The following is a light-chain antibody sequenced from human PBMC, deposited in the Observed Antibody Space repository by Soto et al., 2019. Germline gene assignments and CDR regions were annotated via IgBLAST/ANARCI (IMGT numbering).Light chain of an antibody. CDR1: SSDVGGYNY. CDR2: EVS. J-gene: IGLJ1*01. V-gene: IGLV2-14*01. Sequence: QSALTQPASVSASPGQSITISCTGTSSDVGGYNYVSLYQQHPGKAPKLMIYEVSNRPSGVSNRFSGSKSGNTASLTISGLQAQDEADYYRSSYPSSSRSVSGSGTKVTVL. CDR3: SSYPSSSRSV.